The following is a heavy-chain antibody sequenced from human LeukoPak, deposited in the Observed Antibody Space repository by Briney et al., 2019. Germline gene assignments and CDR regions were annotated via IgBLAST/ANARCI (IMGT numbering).Heavy chain of an antibody. CDR3: ARVEVGGGYDPNFDY. J-gene: IGHJ4*02. CDR1: GFTFSSYA. D-gene: IGHD5-12*01. V-gene: IGHV3-30-3*01. CDR2: ISYDGSNK. Sequence: GGSLRLSCAASGFTFSSYAMHWVRQAPGKGLEWVAVISYDGSNKYYADSVKGRFTISRDNSKNTLYLQMNSLRAEDTAVYYCARVEVGGGYDPNFDYWGQGTLVTVSS.